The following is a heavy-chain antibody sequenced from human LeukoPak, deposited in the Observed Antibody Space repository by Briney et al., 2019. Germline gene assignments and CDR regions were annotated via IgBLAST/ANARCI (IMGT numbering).Heavy chain of an antibody. V-gene: IGHV1-18*01. CDR3: ARDRPYYDILTGYYDAFDI. CDR2: ISAYNGNT. Sequence: GASVKVSCKASGYTFTSYGISWVRQAPGQGLEWMGWISAYNGNTNYAQKLQGRVTMTTDTSTSTAYMELRSLRSDDTAVYYCARDRPYYDILTGYYDAFDIWGQGTMVTVSS. CDR1: GYTFTSYG. J-gene: IGHJ3*02. D-gene: IGHD3-9*01.